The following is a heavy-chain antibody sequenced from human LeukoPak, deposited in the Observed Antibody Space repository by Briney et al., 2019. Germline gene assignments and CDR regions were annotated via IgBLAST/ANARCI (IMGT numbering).Heavy chain of an antibody. J-gene: IGHJ4*02. CDR2: IYYSGNA. Sequence: PSETLSLTCTVSGASINGYIWNWIRQPPGKGLEWIGYIYYSGNANYNPSLYNPSLKSRLTILVDTSKNQFSLKLSSVAAVDTAVYYCARGGSSLDSWGQGTLATVSS. CDR1: GASINGYI. CDR3: ARGGSSLDS. V-gene: IGHV4-59*01. D-gene: IGHD6-13*01.